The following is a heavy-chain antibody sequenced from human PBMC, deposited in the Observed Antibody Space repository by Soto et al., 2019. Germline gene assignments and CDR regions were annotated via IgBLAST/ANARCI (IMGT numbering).Heavy chain of an antibody. D-gene: IGHD2-2*01. V-gene: IGHV3-53*01. CDR3: ARALPVAKGGFDP. Sequence: GGAPRISRAAPGFTVSNTHMTRVRPPPGKGLECVSVIYTAGGTNYADSVKGRFIISRDNSKNTLYLQMNSLRAEDTAVYYCARALPVAKGGFDPWGQGTLVTVSS. CDR2: IYTAGGT. J-gene: IGHJ5*02. CDR1: GFTVSNTH.